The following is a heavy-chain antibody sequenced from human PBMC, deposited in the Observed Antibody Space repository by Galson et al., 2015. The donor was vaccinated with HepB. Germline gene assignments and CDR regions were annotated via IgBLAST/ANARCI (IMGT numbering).Heavy chain of an antibody. J-gene: IGHJ6*03. CDR1: GGTFSSLA. CDR3: ARKACSSTSCAGIYYYYYYMDV. CDR2: IIPMFETA. D-gene: IGHD2-2*01. V-gene: IGHV1-69*13. Sequence: SVKVSCKASGGTFSSLAISWVRQAPGQGLEWMGGIIPMFETANYADKFQGRVTITADESTSTAYMELSSLRSEDTAVYYCARKACSSTSCAGIYYYYYYMDVWGKGTTVTVSS.